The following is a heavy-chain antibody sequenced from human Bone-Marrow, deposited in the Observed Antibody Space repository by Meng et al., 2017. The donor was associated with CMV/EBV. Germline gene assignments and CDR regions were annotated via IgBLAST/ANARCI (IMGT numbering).Heavy chain of an antibody. CDR3: AKLYYYGSGSNY. D-gene: IGHD3-10*01. J-gene: IGHJ4*02. V-gene: IGHV3-7*01. Sequence: GGSLRLSCAASGFTFSSYWMSWVRQAPGKGLEWVANIKQDGSEKYYVDSVKGRFTISRDNSNNTVFLQMNSLRVEDTALYYCAKLYYYGSGSNYWGQGTLVTVSS. CDR2: IKQDGSEK. CDR1: GFTFSSYW.